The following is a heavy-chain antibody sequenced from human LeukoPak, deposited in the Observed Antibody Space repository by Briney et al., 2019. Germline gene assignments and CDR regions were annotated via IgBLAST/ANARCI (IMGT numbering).Heavy chain of an antibody. CDR2: IYYSGST. CDR1: GGSISSYY. J-gene: IGHJ6*03. CDR3: ARHYYYYYMDV. V-gene: IGHV4-59*01. Sequence: SETLSLTCTVSGGSISSYYWSWIRQPPGKGLEWIGYIYYSGSTNYNPSLKSRVTISVDTSKNQFSLKLSSVTAADTAVYYCARHYYYYYMDVWGKGTTVTVSS.